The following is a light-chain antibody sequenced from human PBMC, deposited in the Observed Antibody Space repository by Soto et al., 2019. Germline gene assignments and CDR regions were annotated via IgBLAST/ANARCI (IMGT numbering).Light chain of an antibody. V-gene: IGKV3-11*01. CDR1: QSVSGY. CDR3: QQRYNWPIT. CDR2: ADS. Sequence: EIVLTQSPATLSLSPGETATLSCRASQSVSGYIGWYQQKPGQAPRLLIYADSNRATGIPARFSRSGSGTDFTLAISSLEPEDFSVYDCQQRYNWPITFGQGTRLEIK. J-gene: IGKJ5*01.